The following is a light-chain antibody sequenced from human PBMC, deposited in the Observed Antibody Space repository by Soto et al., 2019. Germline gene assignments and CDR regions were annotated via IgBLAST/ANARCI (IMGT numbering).Light chain of an antibody. CDR1: SSNIGAGYD. J-gene: IGLJ2*01. CDR3: QSYDSSLSAVV. CDR2: GNS. V-gene: IGLV1-40*01. Sequence: QSVLTQAPSVSGAPGQRVTISCTGSSSNIGAGYDVHWYQQLPGTAPKLPIYGNSNRPSGVPDRFSGSKSGTSASLAITGLQAEDEADYYCQSYDSSLSAVVFGGGTKLTVL.